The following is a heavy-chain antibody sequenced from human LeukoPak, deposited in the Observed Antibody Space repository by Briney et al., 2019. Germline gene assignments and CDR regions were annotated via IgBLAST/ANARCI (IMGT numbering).Heavy chain of an antibody. D-gene: IGHD1-26*01. V-gene: IGHV3-30*18. J-gene: IGHJ4*02. CDR1: GFTFSSYG. Sequence: PGRSLRLSCAASGFTFSSYGMHWVRQAPGKGLEWVAVISYDGSNKYYADSLKGRFTISRDNSKNTLYLQMNSLRAEDTAVYYCAKDNSGSFEGYWGQGTLVTVSS. CDR2: ISYDGSNK. CDR3: AKDNSGSFEGY.